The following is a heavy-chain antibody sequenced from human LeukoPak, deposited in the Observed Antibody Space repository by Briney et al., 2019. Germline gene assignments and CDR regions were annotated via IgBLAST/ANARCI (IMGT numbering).Heavy chain of an antibody. CDR1: GYSFTSYW. CDR3: ARRRDGYDLGDYFDY. V-gene: IGHV5-51*01. CDR2: IYPGDSDT. Sequence: GESLKISCKGSGYSFTSYWIGWLRQMPGKGLDWMGIIYPGDSDTRYSPSFQGQVTISADKSISTAYLQWSSLKASDTAMYYCARRRDGYDLGDYFDYWGQGTLVTVSS. J-gene: IGHJ4*02. D-gene: IGHD5-24*01.